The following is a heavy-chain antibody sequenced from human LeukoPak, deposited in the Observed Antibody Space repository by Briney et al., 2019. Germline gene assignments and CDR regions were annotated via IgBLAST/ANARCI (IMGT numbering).Heavy chain of an antibody. J-gene: IGHJ4*02. CDR3: ARNEGAYQLLYNPYYFDY. Sequence: PGGSLRLSCAASGFTFSSYSMNWVRQAPGKGLEWVSSISSSSSYIYYADSVKGRFTISRDNAKNSLYLQMNSLRAEDTAVYYCARNEGAYQLLYNPYYFDYWGQGTLVPVSS. D-gene: IGHD2-2*01. CDR2: ISSSSSYI. V-gene: IGHV3-21*01. CDR1: GFTFSSYS.